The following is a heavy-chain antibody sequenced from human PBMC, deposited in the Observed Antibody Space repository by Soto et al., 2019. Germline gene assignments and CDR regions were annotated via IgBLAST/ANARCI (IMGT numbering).Heavy chain of an antibody. D-gene: IGHD3-3*01. CDR3: ARLGSLGRLEWLLADYYYYGMDV. V-gene: IGHV3-53*01. J-gene: IGHJ6*02. CDR2: IYSGGST. CDR1: GFTVSSNY. Sequence: PGGSLRLSCAASGFTVSSNYMSWVRQAPGKGLEWVSVIYSGGSTYYADSVKGRFTISRDNSKNTLYLQMNSLRAEDTAVYYCARLGSLGRLEWLLADYYYYGMDVWGQGTTV.